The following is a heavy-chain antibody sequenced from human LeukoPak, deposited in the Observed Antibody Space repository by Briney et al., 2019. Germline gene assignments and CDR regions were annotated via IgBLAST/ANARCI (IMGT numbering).Heavy chain of an antibody. CDR3: AGVLSRYYYDSSGYPNDAFDI. CDR2: IYSGGST. V-gene: IGHV3-53*01. D-gene: IGHD3-22*01. J-gene: IGHJ3*02. Sequence: PGGSLRLSCAGSGFTFSNYAMHWVRQAPGKGLEWVSVIYSGGSTYYADSVKGRFTISRDNSKNTLYLQMNSLRAEDTAVYYCAGVLSRYYYDSSGYPNDAFDIWGQGTMVTVSS. CDR1: GFTFSNYA.